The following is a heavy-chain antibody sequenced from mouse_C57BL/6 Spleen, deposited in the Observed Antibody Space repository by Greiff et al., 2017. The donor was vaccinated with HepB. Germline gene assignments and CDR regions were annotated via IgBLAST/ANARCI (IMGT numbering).Heavy chain of an antibody. J-gene: IGHJ1*03. V-gene: IGHV3-6*01. CDR2: ISYDGSN. D-gene: IGHD1-1*01. CDR3: ALVGSSPHWYFDV. Sequence: ESGPGLVKPSQSLSLTCSVPGYSITSGYYWNWIRQFPGNKLEWMGYISYDGSNNYNPSLKNRISITRDTSKNQFFLKLNSVTTEDTATYYCALVGSSPHWYFDVWGTGTTVTVSS. CDR1: GYSITSGYY.